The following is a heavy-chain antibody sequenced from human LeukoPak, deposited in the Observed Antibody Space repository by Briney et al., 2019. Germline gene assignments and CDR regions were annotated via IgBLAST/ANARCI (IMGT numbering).Heavy chain of an antibody. V-gene: IGHV3-48*01. CDR2: ISIGIRNI. D-gene: IGHD4/OR15-4a*01. J-gene: IGHJ4*02. CDR3: ARVHGAYPFDY. Sequence: LRGGSLRLSCPASSFIVTTCDMNSVRQAAGKWLEWLSYISIGIRNIYHAQSVKGRSTLSRDNGKNSLYLQMNSLRAEDTAVYYCARVHGAYPFDYLGQGNLVNVSS. CDR1: SFIVTTCD.